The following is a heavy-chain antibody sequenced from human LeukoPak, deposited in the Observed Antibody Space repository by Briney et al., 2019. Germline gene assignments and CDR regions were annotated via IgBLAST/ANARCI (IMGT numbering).Heavy chain of an antibody. V-gene: IGHV4-59*01. CDR3: ARGRDAYYDSSGPIQH. Sequence: TSETLSLTCTVSGGSISSYYWSWIRQSPGKGLEWIGCIYYSGSANYNPSLKSRVTISVDTSKNQFSLKLNSVTAADTAVYYCARGRDAYYDSSGPIQHWGQGTLVTVSS. CDR2: IYYSGSA. J-gene: IGHJ1*01. D-gene: IGHD3-22*01. CDR1: GGSISSYY.